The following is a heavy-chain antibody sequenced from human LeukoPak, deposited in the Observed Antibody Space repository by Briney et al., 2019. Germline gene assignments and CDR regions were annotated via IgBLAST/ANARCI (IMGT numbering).Heavy chain of an antibody. J-gene: IGHJ1*01. CDR2: ISGSGGST. CDR1: GFTFSSYA. CDR3: AKYQYYDILTGYYKGSEYFQH. Sequence: PGGSLRLSCAASGFTFSSYAMSWVRQAPGKGLEWVSAISGSGGSTYYADSVKGRFTISRDNSKNTLYLQMNSLRAEDTAVYYCAKYQYYDILTGYYKGSEYFQHWGQGTLVTVSS. V-gene: IGHV3-23*01. D-gene: IGHD3-9*01.